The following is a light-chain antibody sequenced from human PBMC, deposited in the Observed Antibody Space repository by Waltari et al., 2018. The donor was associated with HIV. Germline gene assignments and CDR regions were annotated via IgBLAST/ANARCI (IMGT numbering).Light chain of an antibody. V-gene: IGKV1-5*03. J-gene: IGKJ5*01. CDR3: QQYQSYSLT. Sequence: DIQMTESPSTLSASVGDRSTITCRSSQSISTWLAWYQQQPGRAPKRLIYKTSSLQSGVPSRFSGSGSGTEFSLNISSLQPDDFTTYYCQQYQSYSLTFGQGTRLEMK. CDR1: QSISTW. CDR2: KTS.